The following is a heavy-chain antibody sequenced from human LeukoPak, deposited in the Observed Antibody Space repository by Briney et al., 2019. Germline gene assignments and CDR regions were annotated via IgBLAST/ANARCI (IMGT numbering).Heavy chain of an antibody. CDR3: AKEVPGPGWYTVDY. CDR1: GFTFSTFA. V-gene: IGHV3-23*01. D-gene: IGHD6-19*01. Sequence: GGSLTLSCAASGFTFSTFALSWFRQPPGKGLEWVSAISVVSRTYYAGSVKGRFTISRDNSENTLFLHMNSLRTEDTAIYFCAKEVPGPGWYTVDYWGQGTLVTVSS. CDR2: ISVVSRT. J-gene: IGHJ4*02.